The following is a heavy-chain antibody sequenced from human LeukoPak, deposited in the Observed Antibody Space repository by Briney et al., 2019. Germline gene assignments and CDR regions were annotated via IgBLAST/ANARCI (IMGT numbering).Heavy chain of an antibody. D-gene: IGHD4-23*01. Sequence: GGSVKVSCTASGYTFTSYGISWVRQAPGQGLEGMGWISAYNGNTNYAQKLQGRVTMTTDTSTSTAYMELRSLRSDDTAVYYCARYPAYGGNPGAVDCWGQGTLVTVSS. V-gene: IGHV1-18*01. CDR3: ARYPAYGGNPGAVDC. J-gene: IGHJ4*02. CDR2: ISAYNGNT. CDR1: GYTFTSYG.